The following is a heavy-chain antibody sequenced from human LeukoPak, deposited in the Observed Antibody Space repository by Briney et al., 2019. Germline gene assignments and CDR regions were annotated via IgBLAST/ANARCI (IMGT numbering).Heavy chain of an antibody. CDR2: ISYDGSNK. CDR1: GFTFSSYA. CDR3: ARELVAPAAMDYYYYGMDV. J-gene: IGHJ6*02. V-gene: IGHV3-30-3*01. D-gene: IGHD2-2*01. Sequence: PGGSLRLSCAASGFTFSSYAMHWVRQAPGKGLEWVAVISYDGSNKYYADSVKGRFTISRDNSKNTLYLQMNSLRAEDTAVYYCARELVAPAAMDYYYYGMDVWGQGTTVTVSS.